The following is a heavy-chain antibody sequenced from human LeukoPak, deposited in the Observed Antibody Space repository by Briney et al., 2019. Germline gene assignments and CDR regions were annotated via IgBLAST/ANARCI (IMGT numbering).Heavy chain of an antibody. CDR3: ARPFPSIGYSRNDAFDI. J-gene: IGHJ3*02. Sequence: SETLSLTCTVSGGSISSSSYYWGWIRQPPGKGLEWIGSIYYSGSTYYNPSLKSRVTISVDTSKNQFSLKLSSVTAADTAVYYCARPFPSIGYSRNDAFDIWGQGTMVTVSS. V-gene: IGHV4-39*01. D-gene: IGHD6-13*01. CDR2: IYYSGST. CDR1: GGSISSSSYY.